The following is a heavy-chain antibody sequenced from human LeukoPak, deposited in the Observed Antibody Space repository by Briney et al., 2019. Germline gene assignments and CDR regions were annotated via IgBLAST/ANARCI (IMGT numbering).Heavy chain of an antibody. D-gene: IGHD6-19*01. CDR3: AKGSGSGWYGWIDP. CDR2: IDASGVNT. J-gene: IGHJ5*02. CDR1: RFTFSGYA. V-gene: IGHV3-23*01. Sequence: PGGSLRLSCAASRFTFSGYAMYWVRQAPGKGLEWVPCIDASGVNTYYADSVKGRFTISRDNSRNTLYLQMNSLRAEDTAVYYCAKGSGSGWYGWIDPWGQGTLVTVSS.